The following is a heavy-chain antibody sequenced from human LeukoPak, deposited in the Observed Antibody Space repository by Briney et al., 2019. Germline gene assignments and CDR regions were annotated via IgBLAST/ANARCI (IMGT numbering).Heavy chain of an antibody. V-gene: IGHV3-30*02. CDR2: IRYDGSNK. D-gene: IGHD6-13*01. J-gene: IGHJ4*02. CDR1: GFTFSSYG. CDR3: ARDDSSSFDY. Sequence: GGSLRLSCAASGFTFSSYGMHWVRQAPGKGLEWVAFIRYDGSNKYYADSVKGRFTISRDNSENTLYLQMNSLRAEDTAVYYCARDDSSSFDYWGQGTLVTVSS.